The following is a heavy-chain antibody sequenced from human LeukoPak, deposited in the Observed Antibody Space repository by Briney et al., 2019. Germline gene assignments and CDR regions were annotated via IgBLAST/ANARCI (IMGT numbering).Heavy chain of an antibody. D-gene: IGHD1-1*01. J-gene: IGHJ4*02. CDR2: VSDRGSST. CDR1: SFIISNYV. CDR3: AKYTTPYYFDC. V-gene: IGHV3-23*01. Sequence: GRSLRLFRERDSFIISNYVINSVRQAPGEGLEWVSGVSDRGSSTYSADSVKGRFTISRDNSKNTVYLQMKSLRAEDMAIYFCAKYTTPYYFDCWGQGILVTVS.